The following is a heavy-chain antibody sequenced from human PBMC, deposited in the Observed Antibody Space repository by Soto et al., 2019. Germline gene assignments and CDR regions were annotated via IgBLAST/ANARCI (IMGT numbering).Heavy chain of an antibody. D-gene: IGHD6-13*01. V-gene: IGHV1-46*01. CDR1: GYIFINYY. CDR2: INPNGGST. J-gene: IGHJ4*02. Sequence: QVQLVQSGAEVKKPGASVKVSCKASGYIFINYYIHWVRQAPGQGLEWIGIINPNGGSTNYAQKFRGRVTLARDTSTSTAYMDLSSLRSEDTAMYYCARDLAAGDFWGQGTLVTVSS. CDR3: ARDLAAGDF.